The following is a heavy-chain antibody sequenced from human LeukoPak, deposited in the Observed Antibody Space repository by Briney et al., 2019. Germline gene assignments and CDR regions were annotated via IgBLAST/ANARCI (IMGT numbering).Heavy chain of an antibody. J-gene: IGHJ4*02. CDR3: ARELVRYYGTSHFDY. Sequence: PSETLSLTCTVSGGSISSGSYYWSWIRQPAGKGLEWIGRIYTSGSTNYNPSLKSRVTISVDTSKNQFSLKLSFVTAADTAVYYCARELVRYYGTSHFDYWGQGTLVTVSS. CDR1: GGSISSGSYY. V-gene: IGHV4-61*02. D-gene: IGHD3-9*01. CDR2: IYTSGST.